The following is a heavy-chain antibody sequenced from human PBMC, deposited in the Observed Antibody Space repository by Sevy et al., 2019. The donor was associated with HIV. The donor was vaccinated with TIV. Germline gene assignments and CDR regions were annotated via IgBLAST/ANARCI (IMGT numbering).Heavy chain of an antibody. CDR2: IYSGGST. CDR3: ARENWSRDNWFDP. CDR1: GFTVSSNY. V-gene: IGHV3-53*01. J-gene: IGHJ5*02. Sequence: GGSLRLSCAASGFTVSSNYMSWVRQAPGKGLEWVSVIYSGGSTYYADSVKGRFTISRDNSKNTLYFQMNGLRAEDTAVYYWARENWSRDNWFDPWGQGTLVTVSS.